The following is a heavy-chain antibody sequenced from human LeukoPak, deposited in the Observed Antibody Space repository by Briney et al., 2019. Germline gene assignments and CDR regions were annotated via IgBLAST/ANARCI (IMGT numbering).Heavy chain of an antibody. CDR3: ARASGWYAYYYYGMDV. CDR1: GGSFSGYY. V-gene: IGHV4-34*01. J-gene: IGHJ6*02. Sequence: SETLSLTCAVYGGSFSGYYWSWIRQPPGKGLEWIGEINHSGSTNYNPSLKSRVTISVDTSKNQFSLKLSSETAADTAVYYCARASGWYAYYYYGMDVWGQGTTVTVSS. D-gene: IGHD6-19*01. CDR2: INHSGST.